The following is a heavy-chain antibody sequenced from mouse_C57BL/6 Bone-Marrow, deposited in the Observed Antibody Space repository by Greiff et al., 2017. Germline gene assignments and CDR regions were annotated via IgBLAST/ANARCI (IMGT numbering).Heavy chain of an antibody. CDR2: IYPGDGDT. D-gene: IGHD1-1*01. CDR3: ARSGITTVVAPDY. Sequence: QVQLQQSGPELVKPGASVKISCKASGYAFSSSWMNWVKQRPGKGLEWIGRIYPGDGDTNYNGKFKGKATLTADKSSSTAYMQLSSLTSEDSAVYFCARSGITTVVAPDYWGQGTTLTVSS. CDR1: GYAFSSSW. J-gene: IGHJ2*01. V-gene: IGHV1-82*01.